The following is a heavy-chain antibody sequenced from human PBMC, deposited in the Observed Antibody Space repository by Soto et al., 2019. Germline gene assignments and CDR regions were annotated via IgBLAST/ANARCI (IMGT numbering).Heavy chain of an antibody. CDR2: IIGSGDSA. CDR1: GFTFRSYA. CDR3: VKDRAFRTVAGADR. Sequence: PGGSLRLSCTVSGFTFRSYAMNWVRQAPGGGLEWVSNIIGSGDSASYADSVKGRFTISRDNSHNTLFLQMDSLRVDDTATYYCVKDRAFRTVAGADRWGQGTLVTVSS. D-gene: IGHD6-19*01. J-gene: IGHJ4*01. V-gene: IGHV3-23*01.